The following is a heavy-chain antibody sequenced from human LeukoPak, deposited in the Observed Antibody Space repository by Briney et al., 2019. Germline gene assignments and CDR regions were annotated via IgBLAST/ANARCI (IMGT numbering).Heavy chain of an antibody. CDR3: VRGFDS. Sequence: PSETLSLTCTVSGYSISSGYFWGWIRQPPGKGLECIGTISHAGNPYYSPSLKSRLTLSIDTSKNQFSLKLGSATAADTAVYYCVRGFDSWGQGILVTVSS. J-gene: IGHJ4*02. V-gene: IGHV4-38-2*02. CDR1: GYSISSGYF. CDR2: ISHAGNP.